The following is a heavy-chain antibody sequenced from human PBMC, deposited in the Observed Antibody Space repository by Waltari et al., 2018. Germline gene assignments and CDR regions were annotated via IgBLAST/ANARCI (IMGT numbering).Heavy chain of an antibody. D-gene: IGHD1-26*01. CDR1: GYSISSGYY. CDR2: IYQSVCT. Sequence: QVQLQESGPGLVKPSETLSLTCAVSGYSISSGYYWGWIRQPPGKGLEWCGSIYQSVCTYYDPSLKGRVTISVDTSKNQFSLKLSSVTAADTAVYYCARGRIVGATHVDYWGQGTLVTVSS. J-gene: IGHJ4*02. CDR3: ARGRIVGATHVDY. V-gene: IGHV4-38-2*01.